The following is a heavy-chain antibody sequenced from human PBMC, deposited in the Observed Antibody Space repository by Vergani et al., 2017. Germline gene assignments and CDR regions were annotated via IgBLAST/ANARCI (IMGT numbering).Heavy chain of an antibody. Sequence: EVQLLESGGGLVQPGGSLRLSCAASGFTFSSYEMNWVRQAPGKGLEWVSYISSSGSTIYYADSVKGRFTISRDNAKNSLYLQMNSLRAEDTAVYYCARISSSYYLPWGQGTLVTVSS. CDR1: GFTFSSYE. CDR2: ISSSGSTI. D-gene: IGHD3-10*01. V-gene: IGHV3-48*03. J-gene: IGHJ5*02. CDR3: ARISSSYYLP.